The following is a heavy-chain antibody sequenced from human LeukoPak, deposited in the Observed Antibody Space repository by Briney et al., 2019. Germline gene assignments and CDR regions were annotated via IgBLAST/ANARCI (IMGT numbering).Heavy chain of an antibody. CDR3: ARDRTVTTALDY. V-gene: IGHV1-69*05. J-gene: IGHJ4*02. D-gene: IGHD4-17*01. CDR2: IIPIFGTA. Sequence: ASVKVSCTASGGTFSSYAISWVRQAPGQGLEWMGRIIPIFGTANYAQKFQGRVTITTDESTSTAYMELSSLRSEDTAVYYCARDRTVTTALDYWGQGTLVTVSS. CDR1: GGTFSSYA.